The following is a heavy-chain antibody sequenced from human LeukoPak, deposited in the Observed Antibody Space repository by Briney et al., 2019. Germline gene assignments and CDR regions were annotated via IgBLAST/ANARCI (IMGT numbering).Heavy chain of an antibody. CDR1: GYSFSNYW. J-gene: IGHJ4*02. V-gene: IGHV5-51*01. CDR3: ARHNSNTCGYY. Sequence: GESLKISCKGSGYSFSNYWIGWVRQMPGKGLGWRGIIYPTDSDTRYSPSCECQVTIPVEESLSTAHLQCTSLDASDSARYYWARHNSNTCGYYWGQGTLVPVSS. D-gene: IGHD6-13*01. CDR2: IYPTDSDT.